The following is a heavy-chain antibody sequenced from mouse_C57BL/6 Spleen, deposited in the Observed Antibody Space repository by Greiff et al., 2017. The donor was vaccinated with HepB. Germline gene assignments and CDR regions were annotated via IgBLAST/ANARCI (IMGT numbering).Heavy chain of an antibody. Sequence: EVHLVESGEGLVKPGGSLKLSCAASGFTFSSYAMSWVRQTPEKRLEWVAYISSGGDYIYYADTVKGRFTISRDNARNTLYLQMSSLKSEDTAMYYCTRDPYDGYGVDAMDYWGQGTSVTVSS. D-gene: IGHD2-3*01. J-gene: IGHJ4*01. CDR1: GFTFSSYA. CDR2: ISSGGDYI. V-gene: IGHV5-9-1*02. CDR3: TRDPYDGYGVDAMDY.